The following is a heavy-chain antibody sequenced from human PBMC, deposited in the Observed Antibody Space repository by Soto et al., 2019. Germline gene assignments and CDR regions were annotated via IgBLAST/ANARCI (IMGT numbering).Heavy chain of an antibody. Sequence: SETLSLTCTVSGGSISSYYWSWIRQPPGKGLEWIGYIYYSGSTNYNPSLKSRVTISVDTSKNQFSLKLSSVTAADTAVYYCARGPLYPTAFSDYWGQGTLVTVSS. D-gene: IGHD2-8*01. CDR1: GGSISSYY. CDR2: IYYSGST. V-gene: IGHV4-59*08. CDR3: ARGPLYPTAFSDY. J-gene: IGHJ4*02.